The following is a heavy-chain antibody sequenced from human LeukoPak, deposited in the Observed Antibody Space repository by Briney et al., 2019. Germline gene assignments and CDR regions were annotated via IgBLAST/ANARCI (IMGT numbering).Heavy chain of an antibody. CDR1: GYTFTGSY. V-gene: IGHV1-2*02. CDR2: INPNTGGT. Sequence: ASVKVSCKASGYTFTGSYLHWVRQAPGQGLEWMAWINPNTGGTDCSQKFRGRVTVTRDTSISTAFMELSSLRSDDTAVYYCARSHERTFDIRGQGTMVTVSS. D-gene: IGHD6-25*01. CDR3: ARSHERTFDI. J-gene: IGHJ3*02.